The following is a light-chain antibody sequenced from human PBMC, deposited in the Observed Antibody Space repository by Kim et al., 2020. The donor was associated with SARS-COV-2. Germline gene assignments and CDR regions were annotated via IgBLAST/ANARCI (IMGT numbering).Light chain of an antibody. CDR2: SKN. CDR1: SLRNHY. V-gene: IGLV3-19*01. CDR3: NSRDRSSDHVL. J-gene: IGLJ2*01. Sequence: SSELTQDPAVSVALGQTVRITCQGDSLRNHYSTWYQQKPGQARLPVIYSKNKRSSGIPDRFSGSNSGHTASLTIPGAQAQDEAAYFCNSRDRSSDHVLFG.